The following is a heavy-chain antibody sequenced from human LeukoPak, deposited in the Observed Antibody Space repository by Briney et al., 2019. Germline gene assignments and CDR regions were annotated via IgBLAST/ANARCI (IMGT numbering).Heavy chain of an antibody. V-gene: IGHV4-30-4*01. CDR2: IYNSGST. J-gene: IGHJ4*02. Sequence: SETLSLTCTVSGGSISSGSYYWSWIRQPPGTGLEWIGYIYNSGSTHYNPSLKSRVTISIDTSKNQFSLKLSSMTAADTAVYYCASQITIFGVVASFFDYWGQGTLVTVSS. CDR3: ASQITIFGVVASFFDY. CDR1: GGSISSGSYY. D-gene: IGHD3-3*01.